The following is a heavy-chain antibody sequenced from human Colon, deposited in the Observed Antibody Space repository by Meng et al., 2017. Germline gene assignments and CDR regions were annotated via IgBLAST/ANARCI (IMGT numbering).Heavy chain of an antibody. V-gene: IGHV3-30*04. J-gene: IGHJ4*02. Sequence: GESLKISCAASGFPFSTYTIHWVRQAPGKGPEWVAVISYDGTYKYSADPVRGRFTISRDNSKNTLFLQMNSLRPEDTAVYYCARANSSTWHYFDYWGQGTLVTVS. CDR3: ARANSSTWHYFDY. D-gene: IGHD6-13*01. CDR1: GFPFSTYT. CDR2: ISYDGTYK.